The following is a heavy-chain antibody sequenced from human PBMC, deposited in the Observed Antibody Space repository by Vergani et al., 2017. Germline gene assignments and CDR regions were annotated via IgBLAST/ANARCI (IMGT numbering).Heavy chain of an antibody. CDR1: GGTFSSYA. D-gene: IGHD6-19*01. CDR2: IIPICGTA. J-gene: IGHJ4*02. V-gene: IGHV1-69*13. Sequence: QVQLVQSGAEVKKPGSSVKVSCKASGGTFSSYAISWVRQAPGKGIEWMGGIIPICGTAEYEQKFQGRVTITAAESTSTAYMELSSLRSEDTAVYYCASSIAVALDYWGQGSLVTGSS. CDR3: ASSIAVALDY.